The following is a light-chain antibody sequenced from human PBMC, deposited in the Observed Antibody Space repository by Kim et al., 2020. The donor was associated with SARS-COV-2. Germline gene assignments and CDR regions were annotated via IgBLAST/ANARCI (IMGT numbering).Light chain of an antibody. J-gene: IGKJ4*01. V-gene: IGKV1-39*01. CDR3: QQSHTAPLLT. CDR1: HSISTY. CDR2: AAS. Sequence: DIQMTQSPSSLAASVGDRVTIACRASHSISTYLNWYQQKPGKAPKLLIYAASRLQSGVPSRFSGSGSGTDFTLTISSLQPEDFATYYCQQSHTAPLLTFGGGTKLEI.